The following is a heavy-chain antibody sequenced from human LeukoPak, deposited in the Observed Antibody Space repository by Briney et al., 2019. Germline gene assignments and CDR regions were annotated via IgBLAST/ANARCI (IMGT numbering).Heavy chain of an antibody. Sequence: PGGSLRLSCAASGFTFSSYWMSWVRQAPGKGLEWVANIKQDGSEKYYVDSVKGRFTISRDNAKNSLYLQMNSLRAEDTAVYYCARVGIAVAGSFDYWGQGTLVIVSS. CDR2: IKQDGSEK. V-gene: IGHV3-7*01. CDR1: GFTFSSYW. D-gene: IGHD6-19*01. CDR3: ARVGIAVAGSFDY. J-gene: IGHJ4*02.